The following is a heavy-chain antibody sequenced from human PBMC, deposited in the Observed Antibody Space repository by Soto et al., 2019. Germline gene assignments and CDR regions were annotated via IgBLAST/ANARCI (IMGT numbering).Heavy chain of an antibody. V-gene: IGHV4-30-4*01. J-gene: IGHJ4*02. CDR1: GDSLTSGGYY. D-gene: IGHD3-10*02. Sequence: QVHLQESGPRLLKPSQTLSLTCSVSGDSLTSGGYYWTWVRQRPGKALEWLGSVHYNGDTYFSPFLRSRISLSLGPSKNAVSLMMTSVTDADTGIYFSAWGVLSGRGFPPYVHSWGPVRQVTVSS. CDR2: VHYNGDT. CDR3: AWGVLSGRGFPPYVHS.